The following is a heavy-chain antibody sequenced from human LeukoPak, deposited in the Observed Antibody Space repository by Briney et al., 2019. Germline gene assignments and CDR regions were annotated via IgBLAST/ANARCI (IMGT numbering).Heavy chain of an antibody. CDR2: IYYSGST. Sequence: SETLSLTCTVSGGSISSSSYYWGWIRQPPGKGLEWIGSIYYSGSTYYNPSLKSRVTISVDTSKNQFSLKLSSVTAADTAVYYCASVGQQWLVFGTNWFDPWGQGTLVTVSS. CDR1: GGSISSSSYY. V-gene: IGHV4-39*01. D-gene: IGHD6-19*01. CDR3: ASVGQQWLVFGTNWFDP. J-gene: IGHJ5*02.